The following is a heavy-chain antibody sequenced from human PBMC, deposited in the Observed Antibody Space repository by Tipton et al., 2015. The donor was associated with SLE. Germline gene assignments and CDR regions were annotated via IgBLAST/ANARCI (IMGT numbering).Heavy chain of an antibody. CDR2: INPGGGRA. V-gene: IGHV1-46*01. D-gene: IGHD3-3*01. CDR1: GYTFTSNY. J-gene: IGHJ4*02. CDR3: ARGGIFGVFALDF. Sequence: QVQLVQSGAEVKKPGASVKISCKTSGYTFTSNYIHWVRQAPGQGLEWMGIINPGGGRATYSQKFEGRVTMTRETSASTVDMELSSLRSEDSALYYCARGGIFGVFALDFWGKGTLVTVSS.